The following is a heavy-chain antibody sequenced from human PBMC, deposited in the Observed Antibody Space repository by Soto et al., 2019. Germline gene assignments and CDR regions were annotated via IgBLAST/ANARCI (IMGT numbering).Heavy chain of an antibody. D-gene: IGHD1-26*01. CDR2: IIPIFGTA. Sequence: QVQLVQSGAEVKKPGSSVKVSCKAAGGTFSSYSINWVRQAPGQGLEWMGEIIPIFGTANYAQKFQGRVTITAAESTSTAYMELSSLRSDDTAVYYCARDGGRHSGGIDYWGQGTLVTVSS. CDR3: ARDGGRHSGGIDY. CDR1: GGTFSSYS. J-gene: IGHJ4*02. V-gene: IGHV1-69*01.